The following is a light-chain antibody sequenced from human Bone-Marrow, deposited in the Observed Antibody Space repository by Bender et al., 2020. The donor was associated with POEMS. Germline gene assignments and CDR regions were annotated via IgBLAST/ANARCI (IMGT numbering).Light chain of an antibody. CDR3: QAPDSSGSSRV. CDR1: ALAKQY. J-gene: IGLJ3*02. V-gene: IGLV3-25*03. CDR2: KDT. Sequence: SYELTQPPSESVSPGQTARITCSGDALAKQYAFWYQQKPGQAPVLVMYKDTERPTGTPERFSGSSSGSTLTLTINGVQAEDEADYYCQAPDSSGSSRVFGGGTKLTVL.